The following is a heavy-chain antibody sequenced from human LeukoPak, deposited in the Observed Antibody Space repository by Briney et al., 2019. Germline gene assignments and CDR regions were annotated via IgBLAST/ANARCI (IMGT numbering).Heavy chain of an antibody. CDR3: ARDLNVRDGYNHDAFDI. D-gene: IGHD5-24*01. CDR1: GGSISSYY. J-gene: IGHJ3*02. CDR2: IYTSGST. Sequence: SETLSLTCTVSGGSISSYYWSWIRQPAGKGLEWIGRIYTSGSTNYNPSLKSRVTISVDKSKNQSSLKLSSVTAADTAVYYCARDLNVRDGYNHDAFDIWGQGTMVTVSS. V-gene: IGHV4-4*07.